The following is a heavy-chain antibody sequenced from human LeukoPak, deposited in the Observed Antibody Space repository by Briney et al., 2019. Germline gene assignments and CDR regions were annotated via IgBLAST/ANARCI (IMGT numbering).Heavy chain of an antibody. Sequence: SETLSLTRAVYGGSFSGYYWSWIRQPPGKGLEWIGEINHSGSTNYNPSLKSRVTISIDTSKNLFSLRLSSVTAADTAVYYCARNWDDSSGYGFDYWGQGTLVTVSS. CDR2: INHSGST. D-gene: IGHD3-22*01. J-gene: IGHJ4*02. CDR1: GGSFSGYY. CDR3: ARNWDDSSGYGFDY. V-gene: IGHV4-34*01.